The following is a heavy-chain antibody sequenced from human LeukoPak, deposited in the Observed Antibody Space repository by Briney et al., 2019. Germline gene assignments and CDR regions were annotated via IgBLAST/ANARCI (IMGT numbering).Heavy chain of an antibody. CDR2: ISSSGSTI. V-gene: IGHV3-48*03. CDR1: GFTFSSYE. Sequence: GGSLRLSCAASGFTFSSYEMNWVRQAPGKGLEWVSYISSSGSTIYYADSVKGRFTISRDDAKNSLYLQMNSLRAEDTAVYYCAELAITMIGGVWGKGTTVTISS. D-gene: IGHD3-10*02. CDR3: AELAITMIGGV. J-gene: IGHJ6*04.